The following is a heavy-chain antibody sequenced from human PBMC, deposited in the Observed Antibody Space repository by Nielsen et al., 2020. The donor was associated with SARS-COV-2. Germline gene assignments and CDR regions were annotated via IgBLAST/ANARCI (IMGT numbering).Heavy chain of an antibody. CDR1: GFTFSSYA. D-gene: IGHD3-10*01. Sequence: GGSLRPSCAASGFTFSSYAMHWVRQAPGKGLEWVAVISYDGSNKYYADSVKGRFTISRDNSKNTLYLQMNSLRAEDTAVYYCARDGSGSYYYPYFDYWGQGTLVTVSS. J-gene: IGHJ4*02. V-gene: IGHV3-30-3*01. CDR3: ARDGSGSYYYPYFDY. CDR2: ISYDGSNK.